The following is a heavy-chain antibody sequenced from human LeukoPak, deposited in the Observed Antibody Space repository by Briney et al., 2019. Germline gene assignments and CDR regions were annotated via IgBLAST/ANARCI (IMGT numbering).Heavy chain of an antibody. CDR3: ARASVLWFGELVSFDP. CDR2: INHSGST. CDR1: GGSFSGYY. V-gene: IGHV4-34*01. D-gene: IGHD3-10*01. Sequence: PSETLSLTCAVYGGSFSGYYWSWIRQPPGKGLEWIGEINHSGSTNYNPSLKSRATTSVDTSKNQFSLKLSSVTAADTAVYYCARASVLWFGELVSFDPWGQGTLVTVSS. J-gene: IGHJ5*02.